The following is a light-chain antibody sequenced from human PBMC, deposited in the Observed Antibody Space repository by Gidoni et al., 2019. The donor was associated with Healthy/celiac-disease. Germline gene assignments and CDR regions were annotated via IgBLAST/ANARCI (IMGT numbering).Light chain of an antibody. J-gene: IGLJ2*01. CDR3: QSADSSGTYPVV. V-gene: IGLV3-25*02. Sequence: SYELTQPPSVSVSPGQTARITCSGDALPKQYAYWYQQKPGQAPVLVIYKDSERPSGIPERFSGSSSGTTVTLTISGVQAEDEADYYCQSADSSGTYPVVFGGGTKLXV. CDR2: KDS. CDR1: ALPKQY.